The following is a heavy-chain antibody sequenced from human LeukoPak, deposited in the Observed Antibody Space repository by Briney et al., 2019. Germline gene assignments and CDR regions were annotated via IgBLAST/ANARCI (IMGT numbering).Heavy chain of an antibody. CDR1: GASISNYY. CDR2: IYNTNTGST. D-gene: IGHD4-23*01. Sequence: SATLSLTCPVSGASISNYYWSWIRPPPGEGLEWIGYIYNTNTGSTNNNLSLKSRVTISVDTSENQFSLKVSSVTAADTAFYYCARGALLYAGNPHDGFDIWGQGTMVTVSS. CDR3: ARGALLYAGNPHDGFDI. J-gene: IGHJ3*02. V-gene: IGHV4-59*12.